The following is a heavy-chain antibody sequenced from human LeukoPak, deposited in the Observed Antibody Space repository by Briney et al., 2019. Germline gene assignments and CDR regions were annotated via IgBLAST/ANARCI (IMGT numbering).Heavy chain of an antibody. V-gene: IGHV4-61*01. CDR2: IYYSGST. CDR3: ARGSGNPYFDL. J-gene: IGHJ2*01. CDR1: GGSISSGNYY. Sequence: PSQTLSLTCTVSGGSISSGNYYWSWIRQHPGKGLEWIGYIYYSGSTNYNPSLKSRVTISIDTSRSQFSLNLGSVTAADTAVYYCARGSGNPYFDLWGRGTLVTVSS. D-gene: IGHD1-14*01.